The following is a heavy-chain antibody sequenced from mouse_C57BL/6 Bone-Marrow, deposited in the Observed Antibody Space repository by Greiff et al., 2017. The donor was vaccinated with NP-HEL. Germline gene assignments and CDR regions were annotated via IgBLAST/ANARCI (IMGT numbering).Heavy chain of an antibody. J-gene: IGHJ4*01. V-gene: IGHV3-8*01. CDR2: ISYSGST. D-gene: IGHD2-2*01. CDR3: ARSPLWLRRNYYAMDY. Sequence: VQLKESGPGLAKPSQTLSLTCSVTGYSITSDYWNWFRKFPGNKLEYMGYISYSGSTYYNPSLKSRISITRDTSKNQYYLQLNSVTTEDTATYYCARSPLWLRRNYYAMDYWGQGTSVTVSS. CDR1: GYSITSDY.